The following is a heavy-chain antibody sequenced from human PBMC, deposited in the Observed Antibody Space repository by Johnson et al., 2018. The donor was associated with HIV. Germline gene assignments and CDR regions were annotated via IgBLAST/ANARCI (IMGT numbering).Heavy chain of an antibody. D-gene: IGHD1-26*01. J-gene: IGHJ3*02. Sequence: QVQLVESGGGLVKPGGSLRLSCIASGFTFSSYGMHWVRQAPGKGLEWVAVISYDGSNKYYADSVTGRFTLSRDNSTNTLYLQMNSLRAEDTALYYCAREGSGSWGRKRGPVKADAFDIWGQGTMVTVSS. CDR2: ISYDGSNK. V-gene: IGHV3-30*03. CDR1: GFTFSSYG. CDR3: AREGSGSWGRKRGPVKADAFDI.